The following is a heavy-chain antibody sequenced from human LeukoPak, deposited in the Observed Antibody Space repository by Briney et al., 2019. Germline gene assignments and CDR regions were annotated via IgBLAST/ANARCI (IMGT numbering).Heavy chain of an antibody. CDR3: ARGGIDSSSWYSYYMDV. J-gene: IGHJ6*03. V-gene: IGHV4-38-2*02. CDR1: GYSISSGYY. Sequence: PSETLSLTCTVSGYSISSGYYWGWIRQPPGKGLEWIGYIYYSGSTNYNPSLKSRVTISVDTSKNQFSLKLSSVTAADTAVYYCARGGIDSSSWYSYYMDVWGKGTTVTISS. CDR2: IYYSGST. D-gene: IGHD6-13*01.